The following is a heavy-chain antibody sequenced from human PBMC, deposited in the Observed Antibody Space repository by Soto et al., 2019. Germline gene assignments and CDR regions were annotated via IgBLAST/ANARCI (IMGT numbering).Heavy chain of an antibody. CDR2: IYTSGRT. Sequence: PSETLSLTCTVSGGSISSYYWSWIRQPAGKGLEWIGRIYTSGRTNYNPSLKSRVTMSVDTSKNQFSLKRSSVTAADTDVYYCARGYCGGGSCYAVGYYGMDVWGQGTTVTVSS. J-gene: IGHJ6*02. CDR1: GGSISSYY. CDR3: ARGYCGGGSCYAVGYYGMDV. D-gene: IGHD2-15*01. V-gene: IGHV4-4*07.